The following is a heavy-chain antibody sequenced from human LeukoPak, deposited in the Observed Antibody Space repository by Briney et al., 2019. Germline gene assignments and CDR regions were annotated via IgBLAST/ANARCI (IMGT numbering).Heavy chain of an antibody. CDR3: ASDYYDSSGSARSAFDI. D-gene: IGHD3-22*01. Sequence: ASVKVSCKASGYTFTTYHINWVRQAPGQGLEWMGWMNPDSGNTGYAQKFQGRVTMTRGTSISTAYMELSSLRSEDTAVYYCASDYYDSSGSARSAFDIWGQGTMVTVSS. J-gene: IGHJ3*02. V-gene: IGHV1-8*01. CDR2: MNPDSGNT. CDR1: GYTFTTYH.